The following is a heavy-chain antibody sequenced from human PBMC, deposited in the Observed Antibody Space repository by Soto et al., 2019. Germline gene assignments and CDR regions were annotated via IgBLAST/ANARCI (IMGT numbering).Heavy chain of an antibody. J-gene: IGHJ4*02. V-gene: IGHV2-5*02. Sequence: QITLKESGPTLVKPTQTLTLTCTFSGFSLSTTGVGVGWIRQPPGKALEWLAVIYWDDDKRYNPSLRSRLTISKDTSKNQVVLTMTNMDPVDTGTYYCAHRLEGYVSGWEQVCLDFWGQGALVTVSS. D-gene: IGHD6-19*01. CDR2: IYWDDDK. CDR3: AHRLEGYVSGWEQVCLDF. CDR1: GFSLSTTGVG.